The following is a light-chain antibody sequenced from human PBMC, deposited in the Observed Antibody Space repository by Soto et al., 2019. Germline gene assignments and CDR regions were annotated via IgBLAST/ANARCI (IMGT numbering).Light chain of an antibody. V-gene: IGKV3-20*01. J-gene: IGKJ1*01. CDR1: QSVSSSY. Sequence: EVVLTQSPGTLSLSPGEGASLSCRASQSVSSSYLAWYQQKPGQAPRLLIYGTSNRATGIPDRFSGSGSGTDFNLTISRLEPEDFAMYYCHHYGSSLWTFGQGTKVEIK. CDR2: GTS. CDR3: HHYGSSLWT.